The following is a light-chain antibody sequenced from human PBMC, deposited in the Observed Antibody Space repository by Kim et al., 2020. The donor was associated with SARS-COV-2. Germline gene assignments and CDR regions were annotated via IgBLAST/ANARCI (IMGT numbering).Light chain of an antibody. Sequence: GQSIPISCTGTSGDVGGYNYVSWYQQHPGKAPKLMIYDVSNRPSGVSNRFSGSKSGNTASLTISGLQAEDEADYYCSSYTSSSSYGFGTGTKVTVL. CDR3: SSYTSSSSYG. CDR2: DVS. CDR1: SGDVGGYNY. V-gene: IGLV2-14*03. J-gene: IGLJ1*01.